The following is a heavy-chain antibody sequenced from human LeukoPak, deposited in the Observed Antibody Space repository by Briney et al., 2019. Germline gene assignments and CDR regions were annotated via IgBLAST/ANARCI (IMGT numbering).Heavy chain of an antibody. CDR3: ARGPRWGYSYGLMDV. CDR1: GFTFSNSA. Sequence: GGSLRLSCAASGFTFSNSAMSWVRQAPGKGLEWVSSISGSGSGGSTYYADSVKGRFTISRDNSKNTLYLQMNSLRAEDTAVYYCARGPRWGYSYGLMDVWGKGTTVTISS. CDR2: ISGSGSGGST. J-gene: IGHJ6*03. V-gene: IGHV3-23*01. D-gene: IGHD5-18*01.